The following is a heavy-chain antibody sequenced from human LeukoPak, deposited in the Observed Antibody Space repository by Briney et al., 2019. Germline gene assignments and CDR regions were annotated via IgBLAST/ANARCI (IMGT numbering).Heavy chain of an antibody. V-gene: IGHV3-73*01. D-gene: IGHD3-9*01. CDR2: IRSKANSYAT. J-gene: IGHJ6*02. CDR1: GFTFSGSA. CDR3: TYQGGYYDILTGYNYYYGMDV. Sequence: PGGSLRLSCAASGFTFSGSAMHWVRQASGKGLEWVGRIRSKANSYATAYAASVEGRFTISRDDSKNTAYLQMNSLKTEDTAVYYCTYQGGYYDILTGYNYYYGMDVWGQGTTVTVSS.